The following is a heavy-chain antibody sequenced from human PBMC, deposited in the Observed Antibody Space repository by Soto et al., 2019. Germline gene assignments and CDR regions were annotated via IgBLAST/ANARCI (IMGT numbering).Heavy chain of an antibody. CDR3: AKDGGYSYGPYDY. Sequence: PGGSLRLSCAAAGFTFGSYGRNWVRQAPGKGLEWVSYISSSSSTIYYADSVEGRFTISRDNAKNSLDLQMNSLRAEDTAVYYCAKDGGYSYGPYDYWGQGTLVTVSS. CDR2: ISSSSSTI. D-gene: IGHD5-18*01. V-gene: IGHV3-48*01. J-gene: IGHJ4*02. CDR1: GFTFGSYG.